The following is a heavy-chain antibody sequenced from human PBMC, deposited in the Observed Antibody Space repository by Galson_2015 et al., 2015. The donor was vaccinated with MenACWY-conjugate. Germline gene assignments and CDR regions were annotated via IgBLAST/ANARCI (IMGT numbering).Heavy chain of an antibody. CDR2: ISSSSSYI. CDR1: GFTFSSCS. Sequence: SLRLPCAAAGFTFSSCSMNCGGQAPGNGLEWVSSISSSSSYIYYADSVKDRFTISRDNAKNSLYLQMNSLRAEDTAVYYCARDRMGSAGKDYWGQGTLVPVSS. D-gene: IGHD6-13*01. CDR3: ARDRMGSAGKDY. J-gene: IGHJ4*02. V-gene: IGHV3-21*01.